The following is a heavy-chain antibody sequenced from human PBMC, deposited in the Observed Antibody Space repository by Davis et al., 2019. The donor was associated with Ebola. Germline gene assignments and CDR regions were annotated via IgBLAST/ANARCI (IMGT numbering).Heavy chain of an antibody. CDR1: GFTFSSYS. D-gene: IGHD3-10*01. J-gene: IGHJ4*02. V-gene: IGHV3-21*01. Sequence: PGGSLRLSCAASGFTFSSYSMNWVRQAPGKGLEWVSSISSSSSYIYYADSVKGRFTISRDNAKNSLYLQMNSLRAEDTAVYYCARMYGSGSYYNPYNDWGQGTLVTVSS. CDR2: ISSSSSYI. CDR3: ARMYGSGSYYNPYND.